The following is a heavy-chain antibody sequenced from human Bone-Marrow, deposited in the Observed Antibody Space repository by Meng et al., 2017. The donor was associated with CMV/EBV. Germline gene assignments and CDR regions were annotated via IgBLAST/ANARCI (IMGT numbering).Heavy chain of an antibody. V-gene: IGHV1-46*01. CDR1: GYIFTTYY. Sequence: ASVKVSCKASGYIFTTYYMHWVRQAPGQGLEWMGIINPSAGSTRYAPNFQGRVSMTSDTSTSTAYLELSSLISEDTAVYYCARVGYDILTGYPADAFDIWGQGTMVTVSS. D-gene: IGHD3-9*01. J-gene: IGHJ3*02. CDR3: ARVGYDILTGYPADAFDI. CDR2: INPSAGST.